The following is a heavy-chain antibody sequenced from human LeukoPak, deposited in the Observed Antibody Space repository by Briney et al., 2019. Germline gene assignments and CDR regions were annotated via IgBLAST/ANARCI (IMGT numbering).Heavy chain of an antibody. D-gene: IGHD3-22*01. CDR3: ASGYDSGGYYYYYYMDV. V-gene: IGHV3-21*01. Sequence: GGSVRLSCAASGFTFSSYSMNWVRQAPGKGLEWVSSISSSSSYIYYADSVKGRFTLSRDNAKNSLYLQMNSLRAEDTAVYYCASGYDSGGYYYYYYMDVWGKGTTVTVSS. CDR2: ISSSSSYI. J-gene: IGHJ6*03. CDR1: GFTFSSYS.